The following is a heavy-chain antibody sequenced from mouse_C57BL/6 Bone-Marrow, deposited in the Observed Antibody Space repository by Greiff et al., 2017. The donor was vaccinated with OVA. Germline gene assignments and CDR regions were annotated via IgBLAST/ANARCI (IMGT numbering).Heavy chain of an antibody. CDR3: ARPHYYGRSAGWFAY. J-gene: IGHJ3*01. D-gene: IGHD1-1*01. CDR2: INPSTGGT. CDR1: GYSFTGYY. Sequence: VQLQQSGPELVKPGASVKISCKASGYSFTGYYMNWVKQSPEKSLEWIGEINPSTGGTTYNQKFKAKATFTVDKSSSTAYMQLKSLTSEDSAVYYCARPHYYGRSAGWFAYWGQRTLVTVSA. V-gene: IGHV1-42*01.